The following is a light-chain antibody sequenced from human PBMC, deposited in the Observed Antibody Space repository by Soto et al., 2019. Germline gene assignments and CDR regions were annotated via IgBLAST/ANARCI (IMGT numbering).Light chain of an antibody. J-gene: IGKJ1*01. CDR2: DAS. Sequence: DIQLTQSPSTLSASVGDRVTITCRASQSISSWLAWYQQKPGKAPKLLIYDASSLESGVPTRFSGRGAGTDFTLIISSLQHEDFATYCCQQYNSYWTFGQGTKVDI. CDR1: QSISSW. V-gene: IGKV1-5*01. CDR3: QQYNSYWT.